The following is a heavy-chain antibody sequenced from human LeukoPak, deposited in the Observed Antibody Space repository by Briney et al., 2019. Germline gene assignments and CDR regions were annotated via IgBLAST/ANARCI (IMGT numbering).Heavy chain of an antibody. V-gene: IGHV1-8*03. CDR3: ARRAAAGTNDY. J-gene: IGHJ4*02. CDR2: MNPNSGNT. D-gene: IGHD6-13*01. CDR1: GYTFTSYG. Sequence: ASVKVSCKASGYTFTSYGISWVRQATGQGLEWMGWMNPNSGNTGYAQKFQGRVTITRNTSISTAYMELSSLRSEDTAVYYCARRAAAGTNDYWGQGTLVTVSS.